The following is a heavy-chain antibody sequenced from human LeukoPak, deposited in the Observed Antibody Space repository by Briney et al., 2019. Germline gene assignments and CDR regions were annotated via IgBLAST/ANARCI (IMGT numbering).Heavy chain of an antibody. CDR2: ISRRGST. D-gene: IGHD2/OR15-2a*01. J-gene: IGHJ4*02. Sequence: SETQSLTCAVYGSFSYRSWRWGRQPPGKGGEGIGEISRRGSTNYNSSLKSRVTISIDKSTNHFSLSLSSVTAADTALYFCARVLTTLTKYERGTFDLWGRGTLVIVSS. CDR3: ARVLTTLTKYERGTFDL. V-gene: IGHV4-34*01. CDR1: GSFSYRS.